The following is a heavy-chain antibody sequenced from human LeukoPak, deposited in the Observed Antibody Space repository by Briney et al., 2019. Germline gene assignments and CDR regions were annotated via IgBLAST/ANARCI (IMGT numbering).Heavy chain of an antibody. J-gene: IGHJ3*02. Sequence: SETLSLTCAVYGGSFSGYYWSWLRQHPGRGLEWIGYIYYSGSTYYSPSLKSRVTISVDTSKNQFSLKVSSVSAADTAVYYCARGNRPYGEHEAFDIWGHGTTVTVSP. CDR1: GGSFSGYY. CDR3: ARGNRPYGEHEAFDI. CDR2: IYYSGST. V-gene: IGHV4-31*11. D-gene: IGHD3-10*01.